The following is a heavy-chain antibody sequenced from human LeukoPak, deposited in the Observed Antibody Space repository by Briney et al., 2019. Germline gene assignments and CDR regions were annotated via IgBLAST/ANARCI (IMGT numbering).Heavy chain of an antibody. CDR3: ARFTHGGDFDY. CDR1: GFTFSSYW. J-gene: IGHJ4*02. D-gene: IGHD2-21*01. CDR2: INSDGSST. V-gene: IGHV3-74*01. Sequence: GGSLRLSCAASGFTFSSYWMHWVRQAPGKGLVWVSRINSDGSSTSYADSVKGRFPISRDNAKNTLYLQMNSLRAEDTAVYYCARFTHGGDFDYWGQGTLVTVSS.